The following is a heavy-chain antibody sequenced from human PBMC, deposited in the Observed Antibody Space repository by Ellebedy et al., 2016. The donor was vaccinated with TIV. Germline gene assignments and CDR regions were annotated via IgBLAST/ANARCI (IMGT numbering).Heavy chain of an antibody. CDR1: GFTFSSYG. Sequence: GESLKISCAASGFTFSSYGMHWVRQAPGKGLEWVAVISYDGSNKYYADSVKGRFTISRDHSKNTLYLQMNSLRAEDTAVYYCATLVFGSGWERGPYYYGMDVWGQGTTVTVSS. CDR3: ATLVFGSGWERGPYYYGMDV. CDR2: ISYDGSNK. J-gene: IGHJ6*02. D-gene: IGHD6-19*01. V-gene: IGHV3-30*03.